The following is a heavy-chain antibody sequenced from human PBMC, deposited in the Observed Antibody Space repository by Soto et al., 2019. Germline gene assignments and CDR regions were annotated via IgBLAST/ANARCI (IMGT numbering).Heavy chain of an antibody. CDR3: AGDAYGDYIWGSYRFSYFQH. CDR1: GGSISSYY. D-gene: IGHD3-16*02. J-gene: IGHJ1*01. V-gene: IGHV4-59*01. Sequence: PSETLSLTCTVSGGSISSYYWSWIRQPPGKGLEWIGYIYYSGSTNYNPSLKSRVTISVDTSKNQFSLKLSSVTAADTAVYYCAGDAYGDYIWGSYRFSYFQHWGQGTLVTVSS. CDR2: IYYSGST.